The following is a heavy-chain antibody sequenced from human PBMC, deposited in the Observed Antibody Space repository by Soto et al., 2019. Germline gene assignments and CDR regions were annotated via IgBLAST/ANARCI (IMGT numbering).Heavy chain of an antibody. V-gene: IGHV4-34*01. D-gene: IGHD3-3*01. CDR3: ARAGITIFGVVVYYYYGMDV. Sequence: SETLSLTCAVYGGSFSGYYWSWIRQPPGKGLEWIGEINHSGSTNYNPSLKSRVTISVDTSKNQFSLKLSSVTAADTAVYYCARAGITIFGVVVYYYYGMDVWGQGTTVTVSS. CDR1: GGSFSGYY. J-gene: IGHJ6*02. CDR2: INHSGST.